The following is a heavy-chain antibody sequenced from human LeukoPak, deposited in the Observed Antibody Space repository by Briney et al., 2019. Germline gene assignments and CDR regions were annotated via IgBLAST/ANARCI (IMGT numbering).Heavy chain of an antibody. CDR1: GYTCTRYY. D-gene: IGHD6-19*01. CDR2: IFPSVGNT. V-gene: IGHV1-46*01. Sequence: GASVSVSCKASGYTCTRYYLHWVRQAPGQGLEWMGIIFPSVGNTNYAQKFQGRVTMTRDMSTSTVYMELSRLRSDDTAVYYCASGYSSGPRDYWGQGTLVTVSS. J-gene: IGHJ4*02. CDR3: ASGYSSGPRDY.